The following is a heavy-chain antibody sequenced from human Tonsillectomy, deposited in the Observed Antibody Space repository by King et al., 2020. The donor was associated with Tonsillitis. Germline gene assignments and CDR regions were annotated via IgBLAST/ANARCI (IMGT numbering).Heavy chain of an antibody. D-gene: IGHD3-3*01. V-gene: IGHV3-23*04. CDR3: AKRTYFDFWSGYSLHFDY. Sequence: VQLVESGGGLVQPGGSLRLSCAASGFTFSNYAMTWVRQAPGKGLEWVSAISGSGSSTYYADSVKGRFTISRDNSKNTLYLQMNSLRAEDTAVYYCAKRTYFDFWSGYSLHFDYWGQGALVAVSS. J-gene: IGHJ4*02. CDR2: ISGSGSST. CDR1: GFTFSNYA.